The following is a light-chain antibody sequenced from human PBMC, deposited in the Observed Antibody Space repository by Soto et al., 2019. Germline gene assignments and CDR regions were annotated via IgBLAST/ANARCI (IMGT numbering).Light chain of an antibody. Sequence: DIQMTQSPSPLSASVGDRVTITCRASQSVRTWVAWYQQKPGTAPKLLIYGASTLESGVPSRFSGSGSGTEYNLTIISLQPDDFASYYCQHYSSYSPPFCQGTKVDIK. CDR3: QHYSSYSPP. CDR2: GAS. V-gene: IGKV1-5*01. J-gene: IGKJ1*01. CDR1: QSVRTW.